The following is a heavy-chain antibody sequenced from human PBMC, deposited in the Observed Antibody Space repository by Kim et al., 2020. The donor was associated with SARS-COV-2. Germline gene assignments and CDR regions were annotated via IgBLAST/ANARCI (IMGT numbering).Heavy chain of an antibody. Sequence: SETLSLTCAVYGGSFSGYYWSWIRQPPGKGLEWIGEINHSGSTNYNPSLKSRVTISVDTSKNQFSLKLSSVTAADTAVYYCAREKNDYVWGSYRLTYYFDFWGQGTLVTVSS. V-gene: IGHV4-34*01. CDR3: AREKNDYVWGSYRLTYYFDF. J-gene: IGHJ4*02. CDR1: GGSFSGYY. D-gene: IGHD3-16*02. CDR2: INHSGST.